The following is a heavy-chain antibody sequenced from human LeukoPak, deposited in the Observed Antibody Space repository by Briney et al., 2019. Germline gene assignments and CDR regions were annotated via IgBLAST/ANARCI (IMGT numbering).Heavy chain of an antibody. Sequence: PGRSLRLSCAASGFTFSNYAMHWARQAPGKGLEWVAVISNVETNTYYADSVKGRFTISRDNSKNTLYLQLNSLRAEDTSVYYCARDSTYYYASGSSGPHYFDYWGQGTLVTVSS. J-gene: IGHJ4*02. D-gene: IGHD3-10*01. CDR3: ARDSTYYYASGSSGPHYFDY. CDR2: ISNVETNT. CDR1: GFTFSNYA. V-gene: IGHV3-30*01.